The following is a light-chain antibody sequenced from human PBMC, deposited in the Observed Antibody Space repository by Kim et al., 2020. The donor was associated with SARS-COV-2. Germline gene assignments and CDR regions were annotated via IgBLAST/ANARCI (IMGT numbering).Light chain of an antibody. CDR2: DAA. CDR1: EDVSDY. J-gene: IGKJ5*01. Sequence: GDRVTITCQASEDVSDYFNWYHQKPGEAPKVLIRDAANLESGVPSRFSRGGYGTEFSLTISSVQPEDMGTYYCQQYDAPPFTFGKGTRLEIK. CDR3: QQYDAPPFT. V-gene: IGKV1-33*01.